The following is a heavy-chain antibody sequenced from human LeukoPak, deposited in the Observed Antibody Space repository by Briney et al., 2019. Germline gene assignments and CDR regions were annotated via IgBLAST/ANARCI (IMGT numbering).Heavy chain of an antibody. CDR2: IYYSGST. Sequence: SETLSLTCTVSDGSISSSSYYWGWIRQPPGKGLEWIGSIYYSGSTYYNPSLKSRVTISVDTSKNQFSLKLSSVTAADTAVYYCASPKDSSGYYPYYYYYMDVWGKGTTVTVSS. J-gene: IGHJ6*03. D-gene: IGHD3-22*01. CDR3: ASPKDSSGYYPYYYYYMDV. V-gene: IGHV4-39*01. CDR1: DGSISSSSYY.